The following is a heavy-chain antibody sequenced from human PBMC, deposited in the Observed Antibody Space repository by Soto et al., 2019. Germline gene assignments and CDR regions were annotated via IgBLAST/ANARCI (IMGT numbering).Heavy chain of an antibody. CDR2: IIPIFGTA. D-gene: IGHD6-6*01. V-gene: IGHV1-69*06. CDR3: ARGSSSSGGIDY. CDR1: GGTFSSYA. J-gene: IGHJ4*02. Sequence: ASVKVSCKASGGTFSSYAISWVRQAPGQGLEWMGGIIPIFGTANYAQKFQGRVTITADKSTSTAYMELSSLRSEDTAVYYCARGSSSSGGIDYWGQGTLVTVSS.